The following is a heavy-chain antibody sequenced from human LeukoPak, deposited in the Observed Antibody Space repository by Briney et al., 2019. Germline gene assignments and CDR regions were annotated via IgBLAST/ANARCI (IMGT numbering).Heavy chain of an antibody. V-gene: IGHV4-4*07. CDR1: GGSISSYY. Sequence: PSETLSLTCTVSGGSISSYYWSWIRQPAGKGLEWIGRIYTSGSTNYNPSLKSRVTMSVDTSKNQFSLKLSSVAAADTAVYYCARDGLLLWFGELPFSPFDYWGQGTLVTVSS. J-gene: IGHJ4*02. CDR2: IYTSGST. CDR3: ARDGLLLWFGELPFSPFDY. D-gene: IGHD3-10*01.